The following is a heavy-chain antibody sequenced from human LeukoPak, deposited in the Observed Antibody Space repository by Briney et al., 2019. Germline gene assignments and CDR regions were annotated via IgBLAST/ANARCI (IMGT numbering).Heavy chain of an antibody. CDR1: GGTFSSYT. J-gene: IGHJ1*01. D-gene: IGHD4-17*01. Sequence: SVKVSXKASGGTFSSYTTSWVRQAPGQGLEWMGRIIPILGIANYAQKFQGRVTITADKSTSTAYMELSSLRSEDTAVHYCARDISYDYGDYEVSYFQHWGQGTLVTVSS. CDR2: IIPILGIA. CDR3: ARDISYDYGDYEVSYFQH. V-gene: IGHV1-69*04.